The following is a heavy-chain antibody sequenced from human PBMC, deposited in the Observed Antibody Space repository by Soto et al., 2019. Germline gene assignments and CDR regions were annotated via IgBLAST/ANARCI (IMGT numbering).Heavy chain of an antibody. V-gene: IGHV5-51*01. CDR1: GYSFTSYW. J-gene: IGHJ6*02. Sequence: PGESLKISCKGSGYSFTSYWICWVRQMPGKGLEWLGIIYPGDSDTRYSPSFQGQVTISPDKSISTAYLQWSSLKASDTAMYYCARNNCSGGSRQDDRQHYYGMDVWGQGTTVTVSS. D-gene: IGHD2-15*01. CDR3: ARNNCSGGSRQDDRQHYYGMDV. CDR2: IYPGDSDT.